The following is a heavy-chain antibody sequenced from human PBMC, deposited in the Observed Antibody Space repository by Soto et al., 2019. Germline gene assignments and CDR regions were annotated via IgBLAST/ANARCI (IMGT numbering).Heavy chain of an antibody. CDR3: ARDAGVLLWFGERRWFDP. CDR2: IWYDGSNK. J-gene: IGHJ5*02. D-gene: IGHD3-10*01. V-gene: IGHV3-33*01. Sequence: QVQLVESGGGVVQPGRSLRLSCAASGFTFSSYGMHWVRQAPGKGLEWVAVIWYDGSNKYYADSVKGRFTISRDNSKNTRYLQMNSLRAEDTAVYYCARDAGVLLWFGERRWFDPWGQGTLVTVSS. CDR1: GFTFSSYG.